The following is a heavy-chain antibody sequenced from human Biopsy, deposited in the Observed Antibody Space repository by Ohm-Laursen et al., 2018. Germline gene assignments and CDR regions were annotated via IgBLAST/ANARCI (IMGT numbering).Heavy chain of an antibody. D-gene: IGHD2/OR15-2a*01. CDR1: GGSINGGSYY. J-gene: IGHJ5*02. V-gene: IGHV4-61*01. Sequence: SETLSLTCPVSGGSINGGSYYWSWLRQPPGKRLEWIGYIYYSGNTHYNPSLKSRVTMSIDTSKNQFSLRLSSVTSADTAVYYCAREDYYTWFDPWGQGTLVTVSS. CDR3: AREDYYTWFDP. CDR2: IYYSGNT.